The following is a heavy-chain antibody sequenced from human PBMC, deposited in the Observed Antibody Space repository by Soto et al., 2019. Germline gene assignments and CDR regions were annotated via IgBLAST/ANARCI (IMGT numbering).Heavy chain of an antibody. J-gene: IGHJ5*01. CDR1: GFILSTFA. Sequence: GGSLRLSCAASGFILSTFAMSLVRQTPGKGLECVAVISGSNNNAYYADSVKGRFTISRDSSKNTVYLEMNNLRVEDTALYYCARNWRLDSWGQGTLVTVSS. CDR3: ARNWRLDS. CDR2: ISGSNNNA. D-gene: IGHD6-25*01. V-gene: IGHV3-23*01.